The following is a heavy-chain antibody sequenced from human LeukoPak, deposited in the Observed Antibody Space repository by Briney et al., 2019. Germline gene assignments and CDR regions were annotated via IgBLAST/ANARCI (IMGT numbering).Heavy chain of an antibody. D-gene: IGHD6-13*01. CDR2: ISSSSSYI. CDR1: GFTFSSYS. V-gene: IGHV3-21*01. CDR3: ARPYPMYSSSWYIDY. J-gene: IGHJ4*02. Sequence: GGSLRLSCAASGFTFSSYSMNWVRQAPGKGLEWVSSISSSSSYIYYADSVKGRFTISRDNAKNSLYLQMNSLRAEDTAMYYCARPYPMYSSSWYIDYWGQGTLVTVSS.